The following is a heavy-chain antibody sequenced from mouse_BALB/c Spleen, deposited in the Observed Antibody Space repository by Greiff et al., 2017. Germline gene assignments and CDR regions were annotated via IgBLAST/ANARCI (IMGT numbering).Heavy chain of an antibody. J-gene: IGHJ4*01. CDR3: ARYEGYAMDY. D-gene: IGHD2-3*01. V-gene: IGHV1-77*01. Sequence: VKLVESGPELVKPGASVKMSCKASGYTFTDYVISWVKQRTGQGLEWIGEIYPGSGSTYYNEKFKGKATLTADKSSNTAYMQLSSLTSEDSAVYFCARYEGYAMDYWGQGTSVTVSS. CDR2: IYPGSGST. CDR1: GYTFTDYV.